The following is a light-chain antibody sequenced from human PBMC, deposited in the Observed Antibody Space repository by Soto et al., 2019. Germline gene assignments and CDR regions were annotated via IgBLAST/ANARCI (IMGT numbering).Light chain of an antibody. CDR3: SSYGASSTL. CDR2: DVS. V-gene: IGLV2-14*03. J-gene: IGLJ2*01. Sequence: QSVLTQPASVSGSPGQSITIPCTGTSNDIGGYNYVSWYQQHPGKVPKLMIFDVSYRPSRISDRFSGSKSGNKASLTISGLQPEDEADYYCSSYGASSTLFGGGTKLTVL. CDR1: SNDIGGYNY.